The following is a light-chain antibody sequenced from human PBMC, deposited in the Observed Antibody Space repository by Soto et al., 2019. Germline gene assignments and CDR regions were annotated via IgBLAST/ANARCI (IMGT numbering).Light chain of an antibody. CDR2: EGD. Sequence: NFMLTQPHSVSDSPGKTVTISCSRSTGSIDSNYVQWYQQRPGSAPTAVIYEGDKKPSGVPDRFSGSIDSSSNSASLTISGLKTEDEADYFCQSSDSSVSAMFGGGTKLTVL. V-gene: IGLV6-57*03. CDR1: TGSIDSNY. CDR3: QSSDSSVSAM. J-gene: IGLJ3*02.